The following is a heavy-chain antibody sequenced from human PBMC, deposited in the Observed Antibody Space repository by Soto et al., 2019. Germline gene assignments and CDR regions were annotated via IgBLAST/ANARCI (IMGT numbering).Heavy chain of an antibody. V-gene: IGHV1-3*01. J-gene: IGHJ1*01. CDR2: INPASGIT. Sequence: QVQLVQSGADVRKPGASVKISCKTSGFTFSRYAIHWLRQAPGHRLEWVGWINPASGITKYSQNFRERISITRDTSAATVYLELSSLKSEDTAVFYCARGYDFWRDYYVEYFEHWGQGTVVTVSS. D-gene: IGHD3-3*01. CDR3: ARGYDFWRDYYVEYFEH. CDR1: GFTFSRYA.